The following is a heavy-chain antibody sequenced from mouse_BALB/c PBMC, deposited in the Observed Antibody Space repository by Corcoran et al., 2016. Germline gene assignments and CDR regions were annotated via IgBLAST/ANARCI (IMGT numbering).Heavy chain of an antibody. CDR2: INTYTGEP. CDR1: GYTFTNYG. Sequence: QIQLVQAGPELKKPGETVKISCKASGYTFTNYGMNWVKQAPGEGLKWMGWINTYTGEPTYADDFKGRFAFSLETSASTAYLQINNLKNEDMATYFCAPEGLRETWFAYWGQGTLVTVSA. D-gene: IGHD2-4*01. CDR3: APEGLRETWFAY. J-gene: IGHJ3*01. V-gene: IGHV9-1*02.